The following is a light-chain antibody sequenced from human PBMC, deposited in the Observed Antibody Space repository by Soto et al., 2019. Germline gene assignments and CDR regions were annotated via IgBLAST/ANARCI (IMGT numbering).Light chain of an antibody. CDR3: QSYDSSLSGSTV. CDR2: RNS. Sequence: QSVLTQPPSVSGAPGQRVTISCTGSSSNIGAGYDVHWYQQLPGTAPKLLIYRNSNRPSGVPDRFSGSKSGTSASLAITGLQAEDEADYYCQSYDSSLSGSTVFGGGTKLTVL. CDR1: SSNIGAGYD. V-gene: IGLV1-40*01. J-gene: IGLJ2*01.